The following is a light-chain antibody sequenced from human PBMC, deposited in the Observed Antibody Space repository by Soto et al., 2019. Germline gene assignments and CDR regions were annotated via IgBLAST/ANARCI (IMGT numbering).Light chain of an antibody. CDR1: QSVGNP. CDR3: QQRNFRPEIT. Sequence: EIMLTQSPATLSLSPGERATLSCRASQSVGNPLGWYQQKPGQPPRLLIFDATNRATGTPRRFSGSGSVTDFTLTISSLEPEDFAIYYCQQRNFRPEITFGGGTKVEI. J-gene: IGKJ4*01. V-gene: IGKV3-11*01. CDR2: DAT.